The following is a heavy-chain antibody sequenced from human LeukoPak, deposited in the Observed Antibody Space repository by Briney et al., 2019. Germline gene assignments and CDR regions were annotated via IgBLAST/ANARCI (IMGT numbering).Heavy chain of an antibody. Sequence: PSETLSLTCTVSGGSISSSSYYWGWIRQPPGKGLEWIGNIYYSGSTYYNPSLKSRVTISVDTSKNQFSLKLSSVTAADTAVYYCARGIIVGATWGENDNWFDPWGQGTLVTVSS. CDR2: IYYSGST. D-gene: IGHD1-26*01. J-gene: IGHJ5*02. V-gene: IGHV4-39*07. CDR1: GGSISSSSYY. CDR3: ARGIIVGATWGENDNWFDP.